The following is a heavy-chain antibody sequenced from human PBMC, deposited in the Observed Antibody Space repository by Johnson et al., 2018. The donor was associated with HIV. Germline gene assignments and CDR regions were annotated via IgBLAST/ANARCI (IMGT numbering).Heavy chain of an antibody. V-gene: IGHV3-9*01. J-gene: IGHJ3*02. D-gene: IGHD1-26*01. Sequence: HWVRHAPGKGLECVSGISWISGSIGYSDSLMVRFTISRDNPKNSLFLQMNSLRSEDTALYYCARRGWELWTTQNAFDIWGQGTMVTVSS. CDR2: ISWISGSI. CDR3: ARRGWELWTTQNAFDI.